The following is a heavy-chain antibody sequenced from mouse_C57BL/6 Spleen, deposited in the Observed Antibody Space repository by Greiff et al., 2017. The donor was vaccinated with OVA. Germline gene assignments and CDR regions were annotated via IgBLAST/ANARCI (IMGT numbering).Heavy chain of an antibody. V-gene: IGHV1-59*01. CDR1: GYTFTSYW. Sequence: VQLQQPGAELVRPGTSVKLSCKAPGYTFTSYWMHWVKQRPGQGLEWIGVIDPSDSYTNYNQKFKGKATLTVDTSSSTAYMQLSSLTSEDSAVYYCARAPPYSNYGGYAMDYWGQGTSVTVSS. CDR3: ARAPPYSNYGGYAMDY. CDR2: IDPSDSYT. D-gene: IGHD2-5*01. J-gene: IGHJ4*01.